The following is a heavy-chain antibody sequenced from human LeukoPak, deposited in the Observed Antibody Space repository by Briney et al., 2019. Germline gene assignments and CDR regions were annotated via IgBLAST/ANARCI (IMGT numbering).Heavy chain of an antibody. CDR1: GYTFTGYD. CDR2: INPSSGIT. J-gene: IGHJ4*02. Sequence: ASVKVSCKASGYTFTGYDINWVRQATGQGLEWMGRINPSSGITAYAQKFQGRLSITRSNSISTVYMELSSLRSEDTAVYYCSRGDYWGQGTLVTVSS. CDR3: SRGDY. V-gene: IGHV1-8*03.